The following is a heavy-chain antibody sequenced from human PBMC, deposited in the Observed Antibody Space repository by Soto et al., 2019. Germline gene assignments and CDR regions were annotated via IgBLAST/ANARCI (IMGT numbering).Heavy chain of an antibody. CDR1: GFTFSSYS. J-gene: IGHJ3*02. CDR2: ISSSSSYI. V-gene: IGHV3-21*01. D-gene: IGHD1-20*01. Sequence: GGSLRLSCAASGFTFSSYSMNWVRQAPGKGLEWVSSISSSSSYIYYADSVKGRFTISRDNAKNSLYLQMNSLRAEDTAVYYWARVGNWNDAFDIGGQGTRVTVSS. CDR3: ARVGNWNDAFDI.